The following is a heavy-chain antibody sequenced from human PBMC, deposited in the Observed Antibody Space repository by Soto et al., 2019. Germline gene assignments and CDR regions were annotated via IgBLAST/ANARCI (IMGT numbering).Heavy chain of an antibody. D-gene: IGHD5-12*01. CDR1: GGSIRSYY. Sequence: SETLSLTCTVSGGSIRSYYWSWIRQPPGKGLEWIGYVYYSGSTNYNPSLKSRVTISVDTSKNQFSLELRSVTAADTAVYYCAREGGVATPIGMDVWGQGTTVTVSS. V-gene: IGHV4-59*01. CDR2: VYYSGST. J-gene: IGHJ6*02. CDR3: AREGGVATPIGMDV.